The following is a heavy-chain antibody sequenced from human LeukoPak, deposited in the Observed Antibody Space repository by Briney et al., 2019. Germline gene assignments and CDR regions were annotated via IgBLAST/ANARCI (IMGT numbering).Heavy chain of an antibody. D-gene: IGHD3-22*01. CDR3: ARSTDSSGYYPPNY. Sequence: SETLSLTCTVSGGSISSSSDYWGWIRQAPGKGLEWIGSIYYHENTYYNSSLKSRVTISVDTSKNQFSLKLNSVTAADTAVYYCARSTDSSGYYPPNYWGQGTLVTVSS. CDR1: GGSISSSSDY. J-gene: IGHJ4*02. CDR2: IYYHENT. V-gene: IGHV4-39*01.